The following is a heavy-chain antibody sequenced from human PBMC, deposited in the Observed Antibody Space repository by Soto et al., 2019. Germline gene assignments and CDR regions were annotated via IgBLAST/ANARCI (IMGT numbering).Heavy chain of an antibody. D-gene: IGHD3-9*01. J-gene: IGHJ3*01. CDR3: ATSMIFSMPSSFDF. CDR2: INPNSGDT. Sequence: ASVKVSCKASGYTFTGYFIHWVRQAPGQGLEWMGWINPNSGDTNHAQKFQDWVTMTGDTSISTAYMELSRLKSDDTAVYYCATSMIFSMPSSFDFWGQGTMVTVS. V-gene: IGHV1-2*04. CDR1: GYTFTGYF.